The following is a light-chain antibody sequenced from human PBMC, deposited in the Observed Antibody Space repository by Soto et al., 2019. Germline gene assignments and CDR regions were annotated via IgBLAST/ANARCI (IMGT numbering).Light chain of an antibody. CDR3: HQYNNWPPEET. Sequence: EIVMTQSPATLSVSPGERATLSCRASQSISTNLAWYQQKPGQAPRLLIYGASTRATGIPARFSVGGSGTEFTLTISRLQSEDFAVYYCHQYNNWPPEETFGQGTRLEIK. V-gene: IGKV3-15*01. CDR1: QSISTN. CDR2: GAS. J-gene: IGKJ1*01.